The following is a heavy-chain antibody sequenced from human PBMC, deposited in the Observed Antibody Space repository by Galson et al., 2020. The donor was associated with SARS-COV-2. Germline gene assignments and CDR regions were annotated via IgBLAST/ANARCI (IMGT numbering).Heavy chain of an antibody. J-gene: IGHJ6*02. CDR1: GASISSGAYD. Sequence: ETSETLSLTCTVSGASISSGAYDWGWNRQLPGKGLEWLGYISYSGSTYYNPSLNSRITISIDTSKNQFSLKVNSVTAADTAVYYCARDSRMQLWNYYYGMDVWGQGTMVTVSS. CDR2: ISYSGST. D-gene: IGHD5-18*01. V-gene: IGHV4-31*03. CDR3: ARDSRMQLWNYYYGMDV.